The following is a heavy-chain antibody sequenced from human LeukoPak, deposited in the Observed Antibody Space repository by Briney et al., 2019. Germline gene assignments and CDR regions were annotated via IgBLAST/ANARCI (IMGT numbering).Heavy chain of an antibody. CDR2: VKSDGSTT. CDR1: GFTFSSYL. Sequence: GGSLRLSCAGSGFTFSSYLMHWVRQAPGKGLVWVSRVKSDGSTTNYADSVKGRFTISRDNAKNTLYLQMNSLRAEDTAVYYCATLSAGAGNSPFWGQGTLVTVSS. V-gene: IGHV3-74*01. D-gene: IGHD6-19*01. CDR3: ATLSAGAGNSPF. J-gene: IGHJ4*02.